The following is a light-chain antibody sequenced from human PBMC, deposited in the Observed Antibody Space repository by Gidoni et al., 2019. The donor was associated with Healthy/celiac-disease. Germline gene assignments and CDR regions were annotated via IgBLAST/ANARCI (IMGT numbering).Light chain of an antibody. CDR1: QSISSY. V-gene: IGKV1-39*01. CDR3: QQSYSTPT. Sequence: DIQMPQSPSSLSASVGDRVTITCRASQSISSYLNWYQQKPGKAPKLLIYAASSLQSGVPSRFRGSGSGTDFTLTISSLQPEDFATYYCQQSYSTPTFGGXTKVEIK. CDR2: AAS. J-gene: IGKJ4*01.